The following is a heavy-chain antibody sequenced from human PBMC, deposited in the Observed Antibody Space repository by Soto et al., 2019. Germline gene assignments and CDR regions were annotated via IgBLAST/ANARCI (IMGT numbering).Heavy chain of an antibody. J-gene: IGHJ3*01. CDR1: GFSFSADGVG. V-gene: IGHV2-5*02. CDR2: IYWDDDT. CDR3: AHAFGGTSWPNDAFDV. Sequence: HITLKESGPTLVKPTQTLTLTCIFSGFSFSADGVGVGWIRQPPGKTLEWLALIYWDDDTRYRPSLKSRLTITKDSSKNQVVLTMTMMDPLDTATYYCAHAFGGTSWPNDAFDVWGQGTVVTVSS. D-gene: IGHD3-16*01.